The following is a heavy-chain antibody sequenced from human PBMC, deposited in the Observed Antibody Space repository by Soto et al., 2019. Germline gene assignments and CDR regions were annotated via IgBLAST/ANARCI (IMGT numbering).Heavy chain of an antibody. D-gene: IGHD3-3*01. CDR2: ISSSSSTI. J-gene: IGHJ4*02. CDR3: ARDGGITIFGVVIRYFDY. V-gene: IGHV3-48*02. Sequence: EVQLVESGGGLVQPGGSLRLSCAASGFTFSSYSMNWVRQAPGKGLEWVSYISSSSSTIYYADSVKGRFTISRDNAKNSLYLQMNSLRDEDTAVYYCARDGGITIFGVVIRYFDYWGQGTLVTVSS. CDR1: GFTFSSYS.